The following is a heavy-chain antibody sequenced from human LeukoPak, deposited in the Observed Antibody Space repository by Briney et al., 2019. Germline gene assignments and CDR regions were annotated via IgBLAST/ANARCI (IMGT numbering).Heavy chain of an antibody. J-gene: IGHJ4*02. D-gene: IGHD6-19*01. CDR1: GFTFSSYW. CDR3: AREGSGWYYFDY. V-gene: IGHV3-74*01. Sequence: GGSLRLSCAASGFTFSSYWMHWVRQVPGTWLVWVSRINSDGSSTSYADSVKGRFTISRDNAKNTLYLQMNSLRAEDTAVYYCAREGSGWYYFDYWGQGTLVTVSS. CDR2: INSDGSST.